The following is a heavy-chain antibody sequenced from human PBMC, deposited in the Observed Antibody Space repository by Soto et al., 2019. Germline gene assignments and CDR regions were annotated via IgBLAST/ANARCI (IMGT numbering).Heavy chain of an antibody. Sequence: GGSLRLSCVASGFTFSTYWMSWVRQAPGKGLEWVANIKHDGSQTYYVDSVKGRFIISRDNAKNSLYLQMNSLRAEDTAIYYCAREAYWGPGTLVTVSS. CDR3: AREAY. J-gene: IGHJ4*02. CDR1: GFTFSTYW. CDR2: IKHDGSQT. V-gene: IGHV3-7*05.